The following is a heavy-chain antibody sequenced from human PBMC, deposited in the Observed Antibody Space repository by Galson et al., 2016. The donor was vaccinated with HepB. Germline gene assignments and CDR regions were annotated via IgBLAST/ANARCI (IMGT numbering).Heavy chain of an antibody. CDR3: ARLWGNSYFDY. J-gene: IGHJ4*02. CDR2: IYYSGST. V-gene: IGHV4-39*02. D-gene: IGHD3-16*01. Sequence: TLSLTCTVSGGSINSNNYYWGWIRQPPGKGLEWIGSIYYSGSTYYNPSLNSRVTISVDTSKNHFSLKLSSVTAADTAMYYCARLWGNSYFDYWGQGTLVTVSS. CDR1: GGSINSNNYY.